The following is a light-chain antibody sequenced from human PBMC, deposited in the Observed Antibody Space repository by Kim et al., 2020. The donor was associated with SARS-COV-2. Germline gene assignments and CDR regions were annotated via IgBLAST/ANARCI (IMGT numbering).Light chain of an antibody. CDR2: RNN. CDR3: SAWDNSLNVWV. V-gene: IGLV10-54*01. J-gene: IGLJ3*02. CDR1: SNNVGDQG. Sequence: PPATLACTGNSNNVGDQGAAWLQQHRGHPPKLLSSRNNNRPSGISERLSASRSGNTASLTITGLQPEDEAVYYCSAWDNSLNVWVFGGGTKLTVL.